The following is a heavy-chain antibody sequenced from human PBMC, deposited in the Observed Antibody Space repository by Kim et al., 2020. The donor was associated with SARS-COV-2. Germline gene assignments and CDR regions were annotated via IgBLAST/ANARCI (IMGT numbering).Heavy chain of an antibody. J-gene: IGHJ5*02. CDR1: GFTFTSHA. CDR2: ISATDNTM. CDR3: ARDPLWLDP. Sequence: GGSLRLYCTASGFTFTSHALSWVRQVPGKGLEWVSSISATDNTMFYADAVKGRFTISRDNSKNTMYMQMNSLRAEDSAVYYCARDPLWLDPWGRGTQVT. V-gene: IGHV3-23*01.